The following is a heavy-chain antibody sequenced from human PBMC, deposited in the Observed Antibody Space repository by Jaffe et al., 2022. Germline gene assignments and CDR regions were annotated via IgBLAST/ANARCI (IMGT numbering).Heavy chain of an antibody. J-gene: IGHJ5*02. V-gene: IGHV3-49*04. CDR3: TRESVAWLQNWFDP. D-gene: IGHD5-12*01. CDR1: GFTFGDYA. Sequence: EVQLVESGGGLVQPGRSLRLSCTASGFTFGDYAMSWVRQAPGKGLEWVGFIRSKAYGGTTEYAASVKGRFTISRDDSKSIAYLQMNSLKTEDTAVYYCTRESVAWLQNWFDPWGQGTLVTVSS. CDR2: IRSKAYGGTT.